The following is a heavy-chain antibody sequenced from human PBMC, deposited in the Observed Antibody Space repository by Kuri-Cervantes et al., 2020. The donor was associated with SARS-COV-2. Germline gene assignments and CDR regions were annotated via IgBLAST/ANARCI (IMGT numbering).Heavy chain of an antibody. D-gene: IGHD7-27*01. CDR2: IRYDGSNK. CDR1: GGSFSGFY. J-gene: IGHJ3*02. Sequence: GGSLRLSCAVYGGSFSGFYWSWIRQAPGKGLEWVAFIRYDGSNKYYADSVKGRFTISRDNSKNTLYLQMNSLRAEDTAVYYCAIGGWGFFGNAFDIWGQGTMVTVSS. V-gene: IGHV3-30*02. CDR3: AIGGWGFFGNAFDI.